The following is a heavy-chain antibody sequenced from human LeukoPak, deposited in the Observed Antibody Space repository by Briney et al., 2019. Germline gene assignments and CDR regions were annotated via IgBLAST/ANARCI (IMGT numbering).Heavy chain of an antibody. J-gene: IGHJ4*02. D-gene: IGHD3-9*01. V-gene: IGHV1-69*13. CDR1: GGTFSSYV. CDR2: IIPIFGTA. Sequence: ASVKVSCKASGGTFSSYVISWVRQAPGQELEWMGGIIPIFGTANYAQKFQGRVTITADESTSTAYMELSSLRSEDTAVYYCARERRYFDWLPTAGFDYWGQGTLVTVSS. CDR3: ARERRYFDWLPTAGFDY.